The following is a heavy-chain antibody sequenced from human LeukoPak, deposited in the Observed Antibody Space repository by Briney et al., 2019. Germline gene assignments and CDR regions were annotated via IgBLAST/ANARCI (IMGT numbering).Heavy chain of an antibody. V-gene: IGHV3-11*01. J-gene: IGHJ3*02. CDR2: ISDSGNTI. Sequence: GGSLRLSCAASGFTFSDYYMSWIRQPPGKGLEWVSYISDSGNTIHSADSVKGRFTISRDNAKNSLYLQMNSLRAEDTAVYYCARARDNWNYEAFDICGQGTMVTVSS. D-gene: IGHD1-7*01. CDR1: GFTFSDYY. CDR3: ARARDNWNYEAFDI.